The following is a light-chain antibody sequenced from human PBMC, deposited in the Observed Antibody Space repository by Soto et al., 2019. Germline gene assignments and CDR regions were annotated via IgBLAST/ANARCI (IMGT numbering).Light chain of an antibody. CDR1: SGDIGSYNR. CDR2: EVT. J-gene: IGLJ1*01. V-gene: IGLV2-14*01. Sequence: QSVLTQPASVSGSPGQSTTISCTGTSGDIGSYNRVSWYQQHPGKAPKLIIYEVTDRPSGVSNRFSGSKSGNTASLTISGLQAEDEAEYYCSSYTNINTRACVFGTGT. CDR3: SSYTNINTRACV.